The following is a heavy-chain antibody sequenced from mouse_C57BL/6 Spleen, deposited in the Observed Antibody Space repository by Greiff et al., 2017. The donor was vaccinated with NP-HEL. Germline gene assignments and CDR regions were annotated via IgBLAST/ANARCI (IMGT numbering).Heavy chain of an antibody. D-gene: IGHD2-3*01. Sequence: VQLQQPGAELVKPGASVKLSCKASGYTFTSYWMQWVKQRPGQGLEWIGEIDPSDSYTNYNQKFKGKATLTVDTSSSTAYMQLSSLTSEDSAVYYCAIDGYSAYWGQGTLVTVSA. CDR1: GYTFTSYW. CDR2: IDPSDSYT. V-gene: IGHV1-50*01. J-gene: IGHJ3*01. CDR3: AIDGYSAY.